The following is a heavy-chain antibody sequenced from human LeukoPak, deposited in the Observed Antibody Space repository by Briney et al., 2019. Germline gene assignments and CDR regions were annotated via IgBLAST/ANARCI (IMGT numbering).Heavy chain of an antibody. J-gene: IGHJ4*02. CDR1: GGSFSGFY. CDR3: ARSKIKTYFYSSGSPQIFDY. CDR2: INHGESG. V-gene: IGHV4-34*01. D-gene: IGHD3-10*01. Sequence: SETLSLTCAVYGGSFSGFYWSWVRQFPGKGLEWIGEINHGESGNYNPSLKNRITISVDTSKNQFSLKLNSVAAADTAVYYCARSKIKTYFYSSGSPQIFDYWGQGTLVTVSS.